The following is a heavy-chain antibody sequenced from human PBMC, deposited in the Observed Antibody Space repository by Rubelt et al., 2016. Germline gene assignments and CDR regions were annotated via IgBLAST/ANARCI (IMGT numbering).Heavy chain of an antibody. CDR1: GYTFTSYA. Sequence: QVQLVQSGAEVKKPGASVKVSCKASGYTFTSYAMHWVRQAPGQRLEWMGWINAGNGKTKYSQKFQGRVTSTRDTSASTAYMELSSLRSEDTAVYYCARVIWGSGWSNNWFDPWGQGTLVTVSS. V-gene: IGHV1-3*01. CDR2: INAGNGKT. D-gene: IGHD6-19*01. CDR3: ARVIWGSGWSNNWFDP. J-gene: IGHJ5*02.